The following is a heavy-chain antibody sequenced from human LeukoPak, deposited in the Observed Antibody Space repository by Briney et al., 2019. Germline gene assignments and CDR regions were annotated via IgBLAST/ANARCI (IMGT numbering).Heavy chain of an antibody. D-gene: IGHD2-15*01. J-gene: IGHJ4*02. Sequence: PGGSLRLSCAASGFAVSDYYMNWIRQAPGKGLEWVSYISRSTTYTNYADSVKGRFTISRDNAKNSLDLQMNSLRAEDTAVYYCARSIVAAGYYFDYWGQGTLVTVSS. V-gene: IGHV3-11*06. CDR2: ISRSTTYT. CDR3: ARSIVAAGYYFDY. CDR1: GFAVSDYY.